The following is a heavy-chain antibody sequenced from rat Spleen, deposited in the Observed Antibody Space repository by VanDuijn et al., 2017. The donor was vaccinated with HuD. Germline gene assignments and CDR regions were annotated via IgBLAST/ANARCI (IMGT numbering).Heavy chain of an antibody. D-gene: IGHD2-2*01. Sequence: EVQLVESGGGLVQPGRSMKLSCVVSGFTFSDFFMAWVRQAPAQGLEWVATISDDGTSTYYRDSVKGRFTISRDNAKSTLCLQMDSLRSEDTAAYYCTRAGYLRDWYFDFWGPRIMVTVSS. CDR2: ISDDGTST. CDR3: TRAGYLRDWYFDF. J-gene: IGHJ1*01. CDR1: GFTFSDFF. V-gene: IGHV5-22*01.